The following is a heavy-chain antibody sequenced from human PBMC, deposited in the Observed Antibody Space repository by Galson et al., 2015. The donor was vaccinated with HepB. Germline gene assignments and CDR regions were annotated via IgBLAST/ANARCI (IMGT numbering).Heavy chain of an antibody. CDR3: AKDRSPAYCGGDCFNDAFDI. D-gene: IGHD2-21*02. CDR2: ISGSGGST. Sequence: SLRLSCAASGFTFSSYAMSWVRQAPGKGLEWVPAISGSGGSTYYADSVKGRFTISRDNSKNTLYLQMNSLRAEDTAVYYCAKDRSPAYCGGDCFNDAFDIWGQGTMVTVSS. CDR1: GFTFSSYA. J-gene: IGHJ3*02. V-gene: IGHV3-23*01.